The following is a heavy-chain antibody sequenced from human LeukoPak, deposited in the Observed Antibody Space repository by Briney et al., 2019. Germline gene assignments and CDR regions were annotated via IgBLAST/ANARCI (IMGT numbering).Heavy chain of an antibody. CDR3: ARDLTVDTAMAFDY. V-gene: IGHV4-39*07. CDR2: IYHSGST. CDR1: GGSISSSSHY. J-gene: IGHJ4*02. Sequence: SETLSLTCTVSGGSISSSSHYWGWIRQPPGKGLEWIGSIYHSGSTYYNPSLKSRVTMSVDTSKNQFSLKLSSVTAADTAVYYCARDLTVDTAMAFDYWGQGTLVTVSS. D-gene: IGHD5-18*01.